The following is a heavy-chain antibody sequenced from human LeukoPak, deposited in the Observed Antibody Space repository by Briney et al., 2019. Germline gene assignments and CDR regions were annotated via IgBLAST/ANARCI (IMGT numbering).Heavy chain of an antibody. CDR3: ARDIEYSRSSVRFDP. Sequence: ASVEVSCKASGYTFTTYGINWVRLAPGQGLKWMGWISTNNGNTNYARKFQGRVTMTSDTSTSTAYMELRSLRSDDTAVYYCARDIEYSRSSVRFDPWGQGTLVTVSS. D-gene: IGHD6-6*01. J-gene: IGHJ5*02. CDR1: GYTFTTYG. CDR2: ISTNNGNT. V-gene: IGHV1-18*01.